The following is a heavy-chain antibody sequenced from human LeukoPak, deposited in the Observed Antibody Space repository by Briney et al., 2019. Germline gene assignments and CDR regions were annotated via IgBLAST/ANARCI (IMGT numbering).Heavy chain of an antibody. CDR2: IWYDGSNK. D-gene: IGHD6-19*01. CDR1: GFTFSSYG. CDR3: AKGTDSSGWYLGYFDL. J-gene: IGHJ2*01. V-gene: IGHV3-33*06. Sequence: GRSLRLSCAASGFTFSSYGMHWVRQAPGKGLEWGAVIWYDGSNKYYADSVKGRFTISKDNSKNTLYLQMNSLRAEDTAVYYCAKGTDSSGWYLGYFDLWGRGTLVTVSS.